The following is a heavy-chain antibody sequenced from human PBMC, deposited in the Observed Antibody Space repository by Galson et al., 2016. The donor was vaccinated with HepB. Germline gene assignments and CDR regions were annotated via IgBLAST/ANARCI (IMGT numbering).Heavy chain of an antibody. CDR2: IWFDGSNK. CDR1: GFTFSSYG. V-gene: IGHV3-33*01. CDR3: ARAREVRGEGYYGMDV. Sequence: SLRLSCATSGFTFSSYGMHWVRQAPGKGLEWVAVIWFDGSNKWYGDSVKGRFTSSRDNSRNILYLQMNSLRAEETAVYYCARAREVRGEGYYGMDVWGQGTTVTVSS. J-gene: IGHJ6*02. D-gene: IGHD3-10*01.